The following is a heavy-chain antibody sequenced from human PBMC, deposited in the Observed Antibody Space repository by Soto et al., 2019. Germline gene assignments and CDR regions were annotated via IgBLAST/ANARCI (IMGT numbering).Heavy chain of an antibody. CDR1: GYTLTELS. V-gene: IGHV1-24*01. D-gene: IGHD4-17*01. CDR2: FDPEDGET. Sequence: GASVKVSCKVSGYTLTELSMHWVRQAPGKGLEWMGGFDPEDGETIYAQKFQGRVTMTEDTSTDTAYMELSSLRSEDTAVYYCATAYGDYGNSDYYYYGMDVWGQGTTVTVSS. J-gene: IGHJ6*02. CDR3: ATAYGDYGNSDYYYYGMDV.